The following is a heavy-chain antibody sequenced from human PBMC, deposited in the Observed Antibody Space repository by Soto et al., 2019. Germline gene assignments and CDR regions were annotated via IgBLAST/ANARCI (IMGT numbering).Heavy chain of an antibody. CDR1: GGSISSGDYY. V-gene: IGHV4-30-4*01. D-gene: IGHD2-2*01. CDR2: IYYSGST. CDR3: ARAGGDIVVVPAAKAYNWFDP. Sequence: QLQLQESGPGLVKPSETLSLTCTVSGGSISSGDYYWSWIRQPPGKGLEWIGYIYYSGSTYYNPSLKSRVTISVDTSKNQFSLKLSSVTAADTAVYYCARAGGDIVVVPAAKAYNWFDPWGQGTLVTVSS. J-gene: IGHJ5*02.